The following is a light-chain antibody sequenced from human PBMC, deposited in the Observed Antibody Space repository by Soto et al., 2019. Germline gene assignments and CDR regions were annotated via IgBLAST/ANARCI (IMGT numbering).Light chain of an antibody. CDR2: DVS. CDR1: SSDFGAYNY. CDR3: SSYTSNNILV. J-gene: IGLJ2*01. Sequence: QSVLTQPASVSGSPGQSITISCTGTSSDFGAYNYVSWYQQHPGKAPKLMIYDVSDRPSGVSNRFSGSKSGNTASLAISGLQAEDEADYYCSSYTSNNILVFGGGTKLTVL. V-gene: IGLV2-14*03.